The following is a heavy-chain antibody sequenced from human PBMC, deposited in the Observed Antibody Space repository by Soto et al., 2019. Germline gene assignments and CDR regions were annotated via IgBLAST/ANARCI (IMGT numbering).Heavy chain of an antibody. CDR1: GVSISNTSYY. CDR3: ARHGSY. Sequence: QLHLQESGPGLVKPSETLSLTCSVSGVSISNTSYYWGWIRQPPGKGLEWVGTIYFSGSTFYNSSLKSRVTIYIATSKNQFSLRLSSVTAADTAVYYCARHGSYWGQGTLVTVSS. J-gene: IGHJ4*02. CDR2: IYFSGST. V-gene: IGHV4-39*01.